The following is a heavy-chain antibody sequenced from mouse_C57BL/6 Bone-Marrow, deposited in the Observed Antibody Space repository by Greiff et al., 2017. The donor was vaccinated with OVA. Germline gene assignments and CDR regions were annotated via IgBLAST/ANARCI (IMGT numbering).Heavy chain of an antibody. CDR3: ARDSEGAY. Sequence: EVQLQQSGGGLVKPGGSLKLSCAASGFTFSSYAMSWVRQTPEKRLEWVATISDGGSYTYYPDNVKGRFTISRDNAKNNLYLQMSHLKSEDTAMYYCARDSEGAYWGQGTLVTVSA. J-gene: IGHJ3*01. CDR2: ISDGGSYT. V-gene: IGHV5-4*01. CDR1: GFTFSSYA.